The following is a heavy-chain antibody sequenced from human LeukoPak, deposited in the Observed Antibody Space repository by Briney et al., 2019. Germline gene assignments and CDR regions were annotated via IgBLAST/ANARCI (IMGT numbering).Heavy chain of an antibody. J-gene: IGHJ3*01. Sequence: SETLSLTCTVSGGSIRSSPFYWGWIRQPPTKALEWIGSIYYSGKTYYNPSLKSRVSKSVDTSKNHFSLRLSSVTAADMALYYCVYTAGSGSSLDAFDFWGQGTMVTVSS. V-gene: IGHV4-39*02. CDR1: GGSIRSSPFY. CDR2: IYYSGKT. CDR3: VYTAGSGSSLDAFDF. D-gene: IGHD3-22*01.